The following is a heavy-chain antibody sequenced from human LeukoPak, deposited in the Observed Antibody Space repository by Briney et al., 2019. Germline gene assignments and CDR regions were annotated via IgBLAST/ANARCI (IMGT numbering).Heavy chain of an antibody. V-gene: IGHV3-33*06. CDR1: GFTFSSYS. J-gene: IGHJ4*02. CDR3: AKDLPDPFDY. Sequence: GGSLRLSCAASGFTFSSYSMNWVRQAPGKGLEWVAVIWYDGSNKYYADSVKGRFTISRDNSKNTLYLQMNSLRAEDTAVYYCAKDLPDPFDYWGQGTLVTVPS. CDR2: IWYDGSNK.